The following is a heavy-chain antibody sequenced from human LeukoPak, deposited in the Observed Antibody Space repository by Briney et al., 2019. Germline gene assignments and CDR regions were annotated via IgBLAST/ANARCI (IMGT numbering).Heavy chain of an antibody. CDR1: QFRFPFSHYG. D-gene: IGHD4-11*01. CDR2: IWSDGTNQ. Sequence: GGSLTLSCVASQFRFPFSHYGMHWVRQAPGRGLEWVAVIWSDGTNQYYADSVKGRFTISRDNSKNTVYLQMNSLRAEDTAVYFCAKDAQRGFDYSNSLESWGQGTPVTVSS. J-gene: IGHJ5*01. V-gene: IGHV3-33*06. CDR3: AKDAQRGFDYSNSLES.